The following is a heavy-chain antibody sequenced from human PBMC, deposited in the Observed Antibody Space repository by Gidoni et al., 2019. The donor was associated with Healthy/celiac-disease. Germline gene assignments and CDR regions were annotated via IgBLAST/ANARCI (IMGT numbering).Heavy chain of an antibody. V-gene: IGHV3-30-3*01. CDR3: ARGGGRYGNWFDP. D-gene: IGHD3-16*01. J-gene: IGHJ5*02. CDR1: GFTFSSYA. CDR2: ISYDGSNK. Sequence: QVQLVESGGGGVQPGRSLRLSCAASGFTFSSYAMHWVRQAPGKGLEWVAVISYDGSNKYYADSVKGRFTISRDNSKNTLYLQMNSLRAEDTAVYYCARGGGRYGNWFDPWGQGTLVTVSS.